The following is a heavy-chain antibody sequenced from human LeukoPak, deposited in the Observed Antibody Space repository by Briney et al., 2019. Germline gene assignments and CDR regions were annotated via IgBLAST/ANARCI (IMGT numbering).Heavy chain of an antibody. CDR2: ISAYNGNT. Sequence: HEASVKVSCKASGYSFTSYGISSVRRAPGQGLEWMGWISAYNGNTNYAQKLQVRVTMTTDTSTSTAYMELRSLRSDDTAVYYCARDWLLEGMIVVVTPRGMDVWGQGTTVTVSS. CDR3: ARDWLLEGMIVVVTPRGMDV. CDR1: GYSFTSYG. J-gene: IGHJ6*02. D-gene: IGHD3-22*01. V-gene: IGHV1-18*01.